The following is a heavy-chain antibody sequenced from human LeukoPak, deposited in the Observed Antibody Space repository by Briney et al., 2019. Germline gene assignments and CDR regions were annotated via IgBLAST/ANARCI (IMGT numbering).Heavy chain of an antibody. D-gene: IGHD2-8*02. CDR1: GGSISRTSYY. CDR3: ATYRQVLLPFES. V-gene: IGHV3-23*01. J-gene: IGHJ4*02. Sequence: LASETLSLTCIVSGGSISRTSYYWGWVRQPPGKGLEWVSSIFPSGGEIHYADSVRGRFTISRDNSKSTLSLQMNSLRAEDTAIYYCATYRQVLLPFESWGQGTLVTVSS. CDR2: IFPSGGEI.